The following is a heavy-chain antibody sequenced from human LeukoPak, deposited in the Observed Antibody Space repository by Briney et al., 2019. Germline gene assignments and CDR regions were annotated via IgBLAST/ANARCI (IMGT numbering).Heavy chain of an antibody. D-gene: IGHD4-17*01. Sequence: GRSLRLSCAASGFTFDDYAMHWVRQAPGKGLEWVSGISWNSGSIGYADSVKGRFTISRDNAKNSLYLQMNSLRAEDTALYYCAKDMGYGDLGVFDYWGQETLVTVSS. J-gene: IGHJ4*02. CDR1: GFTFDDYA. CDR2: ISWNSGSI. V-gene: IGHV3-9*01. CDR3: AKDMGYGDLGVFDY.